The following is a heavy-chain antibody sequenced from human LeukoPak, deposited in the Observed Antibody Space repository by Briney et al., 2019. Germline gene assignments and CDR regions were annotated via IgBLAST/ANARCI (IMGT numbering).Heavy chain of an antibody. CDR1: GFIFSNYA. V-gene: IGHV3-23*01. Sequence: GGSLRLSCAASGFIFSNYAMRWVRQAPGEGLEWVSAISGSGGSTYYADSVKGRFTISRDNSKNTLYLQMNSLRAEDTAVYYCAKDGQWLVRGNNWFDRWGQGTRVTVSS. D-gene: IGHD6-19*01. J-gene: IGHJ5*02. CDR2: ISGSGGST. CDR3: AKDGQWLVRGNNWFDR.